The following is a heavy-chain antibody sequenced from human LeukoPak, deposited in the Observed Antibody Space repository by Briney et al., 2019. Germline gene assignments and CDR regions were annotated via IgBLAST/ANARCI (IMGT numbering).Heavy chain of an antibody. D-gene: IGHD2-2*01. CDR2: IYPTGTT. CDR1: GDSISTYY. Sequence: PSETLSLTCSVSGDSISTYYWSWIRQPTGKGLEWIGRIYPTGTTNYNPSLESRVTMSLDTSKTQSSLKLSSVTAADTAMYYCARTVEPAYRVSDAFDIWGQGTMVSVSS. J-gene: IGHJ3*02. CDR3: ARTVEPAYRVSDAFDI. V-gene: IGHV4-4*07.